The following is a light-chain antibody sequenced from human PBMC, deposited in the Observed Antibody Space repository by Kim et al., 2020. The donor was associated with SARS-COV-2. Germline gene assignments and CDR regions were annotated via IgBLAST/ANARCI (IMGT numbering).Light chain of an antibody. J-gene: IGKJ4*01. V-gene: IGKV3D-11*02. Sequence: GERATLGCRARRSSSNYVGWYQQKADDARRRLIDESTSRASVIPARISGGGAGTYFTLIISSLYHEDFADYYYQQRSNRPLTFGGGTKVEIK. CDR1: RSSSNY. CDR2: EST. CDR3: QQRSNRPLT.